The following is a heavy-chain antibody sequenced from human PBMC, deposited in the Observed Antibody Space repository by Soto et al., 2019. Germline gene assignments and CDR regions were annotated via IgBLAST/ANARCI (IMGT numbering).Heavy chain of an antibody. V-gene: IGHV1-69*01. J-gene: IGHJ4*02. CDR2: IIPVLGRA. CDR1: GGTFDTFA. CDR3: ARGPWTQEGPKYYFDF. Sequence: QVQLVQSGAEVKKPGSSVKVSCKASGGTFDTFAFSWVRQAPGQGLEWLGGIIPVLGRANYAQRFQDRVSASADGSTSTAFMELSSLNPGDTAVYYCARGPWTQEGPKYYFDFWGQGTLVTVSS. D-gene: IGHD5-18*01.